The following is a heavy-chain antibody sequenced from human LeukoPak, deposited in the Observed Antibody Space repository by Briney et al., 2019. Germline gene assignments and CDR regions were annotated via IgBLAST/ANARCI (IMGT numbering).Heavy chain of an antibody. J-gene: IGHJ3*02. CDR2: ISGYDGNT. D-gene: IGHD6-19*01. V-gene: IGHV1-18*04. CDR3: ASDGYSSGWYDPDI. CDR1: GYTFTSYG. Sequence: ASLTLSCTASGYTFTSYGISWVRQAPGQGLEWMGLISGYDGNTNYAQKLQGRVSMTKATSKSTAHTELRGLSSDRTAVYYCASDGYSSGWYDPDIWAQGPMVSVFS.